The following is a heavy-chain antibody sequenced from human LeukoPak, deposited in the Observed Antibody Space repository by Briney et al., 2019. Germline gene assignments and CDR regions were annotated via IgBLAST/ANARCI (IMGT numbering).Heavy chain of an antibody. CDR3: AKLIRLYSSRSFVDY. D-gene: IGHD6-13*01. CDR1: GFTFSSYG. CDR2: ISYDGRNK. V-gene: IGHV3-30*18. J-gene: IGHJ4*02. Sequence: GGSLRLSCAASGFTFSSYGMHWVRQAPGKGLEWVAVISYDGRNKYYADSVKGRFTISRDNSKNTLYLQMNSLRAEDTAVYYCAKLIRLYSSRSFVDYWGQGTLVTVSS.